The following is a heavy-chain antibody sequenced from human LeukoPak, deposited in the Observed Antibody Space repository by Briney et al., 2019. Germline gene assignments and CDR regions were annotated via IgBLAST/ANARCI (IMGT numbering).Heavy chain of an antibody. Sequence: GGSLRLSCAVSGFTVSSNYMSWVRQAPGKGLEWVSVIYSGGSTYYADSVKGRFTISRDNSKNTVYLQMHSLRVEDTAIYYCARVASDPWGQGTLVTVSS. J-gene: IGHJ5*02. V-gene: IGHV3-66*01. CDR2: IYSGGST. CDR3: ARVASDP. CDR1: GFTVSSNY.